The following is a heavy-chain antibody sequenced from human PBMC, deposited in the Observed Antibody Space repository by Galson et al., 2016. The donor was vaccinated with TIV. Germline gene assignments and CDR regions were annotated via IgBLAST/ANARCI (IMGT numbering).Heavy chain of an antibody. J-gene: IGHJ5*01. D-gene: IGHD2-21*01. V-gene: IGHV1-69*05. CDR3: ATSTIAARPMDS. CDR2: IIPLLATA. CDR1: GGTLRTNA. Sequence: SVKVSCKASGGTLRTNAISWVRQAPGQGPEWMGGIIPLLATANYAQKFQGRVTVTTDETASTTYMELRGLRSEDSAVYYCATSTIAARPMDSWGQGTRVTVSS.